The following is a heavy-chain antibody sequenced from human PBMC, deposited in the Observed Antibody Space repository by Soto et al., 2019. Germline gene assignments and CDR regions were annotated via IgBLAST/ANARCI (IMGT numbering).Heavy chain of an antibody. CDR1: GYTFTSYD. CDR2: TNAGNGNT. CDR3: ARDPSIVGADGEEYYYYYGMDV. Sequence: ASVKVSCKASGYTFTSYDLHWVRRAPGQRLEWMGWTNAGNGNTKYSQKFQGRFTISRDNAKNSLYLQMNSLRAEDTAVYYCARDPSIVGADGEEYYYYYGMDVWGQGTTVTVSS. D-gene: IGHD1-26*01. J-gene: IGHJ6*02. V-gene: IGHV1-3*01.